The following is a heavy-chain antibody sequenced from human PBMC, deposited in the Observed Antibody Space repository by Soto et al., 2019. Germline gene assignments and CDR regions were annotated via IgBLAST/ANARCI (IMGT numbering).Heavy chain of an antibody. J-gene: IGHJ3*02. CDR1: GGSISSGDYY. D-gene: IGHD4-17*01. V-gene: IGHV4-30-4*01. CDR3: AFLTTVTANAFDI. Sequence: QVQLQESGPGLVKPSQTLSLTCTVSGGSISSGDYYWSWIRQPPGKGLEWIWYIYYSGSTYYNPSLKSRVTISVDTSKNQFSLKLSSVTAADTAVYYCAFLTTVTANAFDIWGQGTMVTVSS. CDR2: IYYSGST.